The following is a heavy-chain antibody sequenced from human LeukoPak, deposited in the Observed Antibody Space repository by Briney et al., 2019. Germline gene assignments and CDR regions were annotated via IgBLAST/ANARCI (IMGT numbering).Heavy chain of an antibody. Sequence: GASVKVSCKASGYSFSSYGITWVRQAPGQGLEWMGWISGYKGNTKYAQKFQGRVTMTTDTSTSKTYMDLRSLRIEDTAVYYCARGGSYHPADYWGQGTLVTVSS. D-gene: IGHD1-26*01. V-gene: IGHV1-18*01. CDR2: ISGYKGNT. J-gene: IGHJ4*02. CDR3: ARGGSYHPADY. CDR1: GYSFSSYG.